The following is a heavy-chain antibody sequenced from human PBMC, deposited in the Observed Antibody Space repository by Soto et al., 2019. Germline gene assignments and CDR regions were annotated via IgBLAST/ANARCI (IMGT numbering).Heavy chain of an antibody. CDR1: GGTFGNSA. CDR3: ARDKDRQQLGGNYYYGIDV. J-gene: IGHJ6*02. Sequence: QVQLVQSGAEVKKPGSSVTVSCKASGGTFGNSAISWVRQAPGQGLEWMRGIIHIFPKPDYAQKFQGRVKITADKSTSTAYMQLTSPRSEDTAVYYCARDKDRQQLGGNYYYGIDVWGQGTTVTVSS. CDR2: IIHIFPKP. V-gene: IGHV1-69*14. D-gene: IGHD3-3*02.